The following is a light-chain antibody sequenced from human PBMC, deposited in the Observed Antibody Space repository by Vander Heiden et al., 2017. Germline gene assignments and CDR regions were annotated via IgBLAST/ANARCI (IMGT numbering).Light chain of an antibody. Sequence: DIVMPQSPLSLPVTPGEPASISCRSSQSLLHSNGYNYLDWYLQKPGQSPQLLIYLGSNRASGVPDRFSGSGSGTDFTLKISRVEAEDVGVYYCRQALQTPWGFGQGTKVEIK. J-gene: IGKJ1*01. V-gene: IGKV2-28*01. CDR2: LGS. CDR3: RQALQTPWG. CDR1: QSLLHSNGYNY.